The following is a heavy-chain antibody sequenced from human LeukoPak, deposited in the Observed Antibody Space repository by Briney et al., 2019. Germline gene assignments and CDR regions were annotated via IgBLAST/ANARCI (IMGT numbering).Heavy chain of an antibody. CDR2: IIPILGIA. V-gene: IGHV1-69*04. D-gene: IGHD2-15*01. CDR1: GGTFSSYA. CDR3: ARDGVERTFDI. Sequence: SVKVSCKASGGTFSSYAISWVRQAPGQGLEWMGRIIPILGIANYAQKFQGRVTITADKSTSTAYMELSSLRSEDTAVYYCARDGVERTFDIWGQGTMVTVSS. J-gene: IGHJ3*02.